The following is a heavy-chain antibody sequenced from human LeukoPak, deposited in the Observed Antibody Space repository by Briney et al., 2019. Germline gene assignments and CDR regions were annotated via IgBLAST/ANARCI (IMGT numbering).Heavy chain of an antibody. V-gene: IGHV3-23*01. D-gene: IGHD1-1*01. CDR1: GFTFSSYA. CDR2: ISGGGGST. Sequence: PGGSLRLSCAASGFTFSSYAMSWVRQAPGKGLEWVSAISGGGGSTYYADSVKGRFTISRDNSKNTLYLQMNSLRAEDTAVYYCAKDQYLDPTTPFDYWGQGTLVTVSS. J-gene: IGHJ4*02. CDR3: AKDQYLDPTTPFDY.